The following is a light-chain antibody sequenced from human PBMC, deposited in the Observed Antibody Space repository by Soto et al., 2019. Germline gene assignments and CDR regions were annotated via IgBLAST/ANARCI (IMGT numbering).Light chain of an antibody. V-gene: IGKV3-11*01. J-gene: IGKJ4*01. CDR3: QQHINWPLT. CDR2: EVS. Sequence: EIVLTQSPATLSLSPGERATLSCRASQTVSSSLAWYQQKPGQAPRLLIYEVSNRATGIPARFSGSGSGADFPLTISRLEPGDFALYYCQQHINWPLTFGGGTKV. CDR1: QTVSSS.